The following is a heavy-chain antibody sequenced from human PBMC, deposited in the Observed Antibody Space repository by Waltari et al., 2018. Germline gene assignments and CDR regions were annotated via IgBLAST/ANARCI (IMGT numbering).Heavy chain of an antibody. V-gene: IGHV3-30*02. CDR3: AKDGSWGFTN. D-gene: IGHD1-26*01. J-gene: IGHJ4*02. CDR1: GFTFSNYG. Sequence: QVQLVESGGGVVQPGGSLRLSCAASGFTFSNYGMPWVRQAPGKGLEWVAFIPYDGSNKHYADSVKGRVTISRDDSKNTVHVQMISLRVEDTAVYYCAKDGSWGFTNWGQGTLVTVSS. CDR2: IPYDGSNK.